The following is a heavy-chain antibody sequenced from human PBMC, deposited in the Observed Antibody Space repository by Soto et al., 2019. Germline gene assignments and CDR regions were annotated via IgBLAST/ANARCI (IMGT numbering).Heavy chain of an antibody. CDR2: ISYDGSNK. D-gene: IGHD3-10*01. V-gene: IGHV3-30*18. CDR1: GFTFSSYG. Sequence: GGSLRLSCAASGFTFSSYGMHWVRQAPGKGLEWVAVISYDGSNKYYADSVKGRFTISRDNSKNTLYLQMNSLRAEDTAVYYCAKAFGELLFLDYWGQGTLVTVSS. CDR3: AKAFGELLFLDY. J-gene: IGHJ4*02.